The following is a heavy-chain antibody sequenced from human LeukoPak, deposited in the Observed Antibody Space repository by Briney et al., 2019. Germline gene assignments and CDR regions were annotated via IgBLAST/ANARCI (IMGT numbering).Heavy chain of an antibody. CDR1: GFTFSVFS. V-gene: IGHV3-11*01. Sequence: PGGSLRLSCAASGFTFSVFSMGWIPQAPGEGLEWVSYISGSGDTIFHADSVRGRFTISRDNARNSMYLHMNSLRAKDTAVYYCTRDDPAIQRGDNWVQGTQVTVSS. CDR3: TRDDPAIQRGDN. D-gene: IGHD5-18*01. CDR2: ISGSGDTI. J-gene: IGHJ4*02.